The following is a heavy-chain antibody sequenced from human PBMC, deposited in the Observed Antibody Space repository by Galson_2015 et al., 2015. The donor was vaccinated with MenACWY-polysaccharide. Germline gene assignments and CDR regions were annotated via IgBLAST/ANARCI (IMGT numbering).Heavy chain of an antibody. J-gene: IGHJ4*02. CDR3: AKMVQQTTKNDY. V-gene: IGHV3-30*02. CDR1: GLNFRNYG. CDR2: IPYDGSNK. D-gene: IGHD4-17*01. Sequence: SLRLSCAASGLNFRNYGMHWVRQAPGKGLEWVAFIPYDGSNKYYPDSVKGRFTISRDNSKNTLYLQMNSLRVEDTAVYYCAKMVQQTTKNDYWGQGTRIIVSS.